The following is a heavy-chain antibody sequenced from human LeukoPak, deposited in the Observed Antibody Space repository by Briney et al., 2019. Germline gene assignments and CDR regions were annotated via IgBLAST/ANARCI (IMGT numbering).Heavy chain of an antibody. J-gene: IGHJ6*02. CDR1: GSIFTSYW. CDR3: ARGMTTVTAYYYGMDV. V-gene: IGHV5-51*01. CDR2: IYPGDSDT. Sequence: GESLQISCQGSGSIFTSYWIGGVRQLPGKGLEWMGIIYPGDSDTRYSPSFQGQVTISADKSISTAYLQRSSLKASDTAMYYCARGMTTVTAYYYGMDVRGQGTTVTVSS. D-gene: IGHD4-17*01.